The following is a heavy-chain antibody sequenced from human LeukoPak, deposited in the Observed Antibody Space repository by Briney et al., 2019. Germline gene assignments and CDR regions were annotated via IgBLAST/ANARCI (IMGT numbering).Heavy chain of an antibody. J-gene: IGHJ3*02. Sequence: PSETLSLTCTVSGGSINSSSYYWGWIRQPPGKGLEGIGSIYYSGSTYYNPSLKSRVTISVDTSKNQFSLKLSSVTAADTAVYYCASQDIAAAGTGAFDIWGQGTMVTVSS. CDR3: ASQDIAAAGTGAFDI. CDR2: IYYSGST. D-gene: IGHD6-13*01. CDR1: GGSINSSSYY. V-gene: IGHV4-39*01.